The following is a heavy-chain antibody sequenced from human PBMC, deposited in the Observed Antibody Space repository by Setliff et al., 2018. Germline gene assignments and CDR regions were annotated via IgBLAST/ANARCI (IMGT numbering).Heavy chain of an antibody. V-gene: IGHV3-7*01. CDR2: IKQDGSVK. CDR1: GFTFSSYW. Sequence: GGSLRLSCAASGFTFSSYWMNWVRQAPGKGLEWVANIKQDGSVKNYVDSVKGRFSISRDNTKNSLYLQMNSLRAEDTAVYYCARDLRITMVRGVISGGDYWGQGTLVTVSS. D-gene: IGHD3-10*01. J-gene: IGHJ4*02. CDR3: ARDLRITMVRGVISGGDY.